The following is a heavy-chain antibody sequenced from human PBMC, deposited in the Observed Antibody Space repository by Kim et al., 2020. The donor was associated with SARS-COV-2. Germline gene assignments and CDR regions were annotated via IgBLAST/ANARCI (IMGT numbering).Heavy chain of an antibody. V-gene: IGHV3-7*04. CDR2: DGSEA. CDR3: MRDPGPF. D-gene: IGHD3-10*01. Sequence: DGSEAYYVDSGKGRSTISRDNAQNSLYLQMNGLGAEDTAVYYCMRDPGPFWGQGTLVIVSS. J-gene: IGHJ1*01.